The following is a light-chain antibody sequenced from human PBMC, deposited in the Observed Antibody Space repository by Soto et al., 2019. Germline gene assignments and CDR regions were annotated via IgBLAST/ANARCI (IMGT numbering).Light chain of an antibody. Sequence: QSVLTQPPSASGTPGDRGSISCSGSNSNIGTNTVNWYQQFPGTAPKLLIYNNNQRPSGVPDRFSGSKSGTSASLAISGLQSEDGADYYCAAWDNSLSTFYVFGTGTKVPVL. CDR3: AAWDNSLSTFYV. V-gene: IGLV1-44*01. J-gene: IGLJ1*01. CDR2: NNN. CDR1: NSNIGTNT.